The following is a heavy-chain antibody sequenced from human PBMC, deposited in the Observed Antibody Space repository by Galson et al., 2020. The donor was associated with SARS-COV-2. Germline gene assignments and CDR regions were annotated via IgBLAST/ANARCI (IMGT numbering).Heavy chain of an antibody. CDR2: MNPNSGNT. CDR1: GYTFTSYD. V-gene: IGHV1-8*02. Sequence: ASVKVSCKASGYTFTSYDINWVRQATGQGLEWMGWMNPNSGNTGYAQKFQGRVTMTRNTSISTAYMELSSLRSEDTAVYYCARAYGGLLWFRELSTESYGMDVWGQGTTVTVSS. J-gene: IGHJ6*02. D-gene: IGHD3-10*01. CDR3: ARAYGGLLWFRELSTESYGMDV.